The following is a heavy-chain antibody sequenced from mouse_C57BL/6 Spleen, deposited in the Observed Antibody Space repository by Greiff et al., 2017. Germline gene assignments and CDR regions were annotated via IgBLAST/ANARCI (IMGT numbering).Heavy chain of an antibody. CDR2: IDPSDSET. V-gene: IGHV1-52*01. D-gene: IGHD1-1*01. J-gene: IGHJ3*01. CDR3: ARTTVEGDGCAY. CDR1: GYTFTSYW. Sequence: QVQLKQPGAELVRPGSSVKLSCKASGYTFTSYWMHWVKQRPIQGLEWIGNIDPSDSETHYNQKFKDKATLTVDKSSSTAYMQLSSLTSGDSAVYYCARTTVEGDGCAYWGQGTLVTVSA.